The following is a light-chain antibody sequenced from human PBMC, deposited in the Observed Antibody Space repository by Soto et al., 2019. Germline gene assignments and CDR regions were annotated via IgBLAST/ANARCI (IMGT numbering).Light chain of an antibody. V-gene: IGKV4-1*01. Sequence: DIVMNQSPDSLSVFLGERATINCKSSQSVLYSSNNKNCLAWYQQKPGQSPKLLIYWASTRESGVPDRFSGSGSATDFTLTISSLQAEDVAVYYCQQCYNTPSFGPGTKVDI. CDR2: WAS. CDR1: QSVLYSSNNKNC. J-gene: IGKJ3*01. CDR3: QQCYNTPS.